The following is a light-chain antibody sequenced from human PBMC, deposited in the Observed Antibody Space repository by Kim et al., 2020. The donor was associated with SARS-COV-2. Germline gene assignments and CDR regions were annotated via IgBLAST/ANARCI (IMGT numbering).Light chain of an antibody. CDR1: SSNIGTNY. J-gene: IGLJ3*02. V-gene: IGLV1-51*01. CDR2: DNN. Sequence: GQKVTISGSGGSSNIGTNYVSWSQQLPGTAPKLLIYDNNERPSAIPDRFSGSRSGTAATLDIIGLQTGDEADYYCGTWDNSLSTGLFGGGTQLTVL. CDR3: GTWDNSLSTGL.